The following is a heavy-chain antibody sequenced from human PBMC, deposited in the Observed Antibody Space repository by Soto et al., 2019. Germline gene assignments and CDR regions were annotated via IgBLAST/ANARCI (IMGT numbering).Heavy chain of an antibody. J-gene: IGHJ6*02. CDR2: IIPIFGTA. CDR1: GGTFSSYA. Sequence: SVKVSCKASGGTFSSYAISWVRQAPGQGLGWMGGIIPIFGTANYAQKFQGRVTITADESTSTAYMELSSLRSEDTAVYYCARDRGMVRGVGYYYGMDVWGQGTTVTVSS. V-gene: IGHV1-69*13. D-gene: IGHD3-10*01. CDR3: ARDRGMVRGVGYYYGMDV.